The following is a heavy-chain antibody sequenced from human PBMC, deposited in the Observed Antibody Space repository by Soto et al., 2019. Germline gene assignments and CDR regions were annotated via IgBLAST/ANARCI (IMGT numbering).Heavy chain of an antibody. CDR1: GGSISNRNYY. CDR2: IYYDGST. J-gene: IGHJ4*02. V-gene: IGHV4-39*02. D-gene: IGHD1-1*01. CDR3: ASSQVHGNFDY. Sequence: PSETLSLTCIVSGGSISNRNYYWAWVRQPPGKGLEWIGNIYYDGSTYYHPSFRGRLTISVDTSKNHFSLKLGSLPAADTAIYYCASSQVHGNFDYWGKGTLVTV.